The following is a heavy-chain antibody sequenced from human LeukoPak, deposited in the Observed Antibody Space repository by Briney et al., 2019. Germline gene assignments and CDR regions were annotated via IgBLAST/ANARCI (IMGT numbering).Heavy chain of an antibody. CDR3: ARDRTGEAGMAAFDY. V-gene: IGHV3-21*01. Sequence: PGGSLRLSCAASGFIFRSYGMHWVRQAPGKGLEWVSSISSTSSYIYYADSVKGRCTISRDNAKNSLYLQMNSLRVEDTAVYYCARDRTGEAGMAAFDYWGQGTLVTVSS. D-gene: IGHD3-10*01. CDR1: GFIFRSYG. CDR2: ISSTSSYI. J-gene: IGHJ4*02.